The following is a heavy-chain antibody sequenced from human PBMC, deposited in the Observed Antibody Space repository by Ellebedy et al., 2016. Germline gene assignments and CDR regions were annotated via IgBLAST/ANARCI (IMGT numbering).Heavy chain of an antibody. Sequence: ASVKVSCKASGYTFTSYGISWVRQAPGQGLEWMGWISTYDGNTNYAQNLQGRVTMTTDTSTGTVYMELRSLISDDTAGYYCARDSGRASHFRTCGDYWGQGTLVTVSS. D-gene: IGHD1-14*01. CDR1: GYTFTSYG. CDR3: ARDSGRASHFRTCGDY. CDR2: ISTYDGNT. J-gene: IGHJ4*02. V-gene: IGHV1-18*01.